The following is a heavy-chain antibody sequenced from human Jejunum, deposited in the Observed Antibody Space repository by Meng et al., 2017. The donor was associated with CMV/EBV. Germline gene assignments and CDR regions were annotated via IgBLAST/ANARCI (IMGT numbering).Heavy chain of an antibody. D-gene: IGHD1-26*01. CDR1: EFSVSRHN. V-gene: IGHV3-53*01. Sequence: SCTASEFSVSRHNMTWVRQAPGKGLEWVSAIYSGNTTYYADSVKGRFTISRDNSKNTLYLQMNSLRAEDTAVYYCAKKYSGSFDYWGQGTLVTVSS. CDR2: IYSGNTT. J-gene: IGHJ4*02. CDR3: AKKYSGSFDY.